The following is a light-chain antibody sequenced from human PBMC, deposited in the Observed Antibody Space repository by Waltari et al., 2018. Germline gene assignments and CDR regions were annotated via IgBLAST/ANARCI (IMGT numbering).Light chain of an antibody. Sequence: EVVLTQSPATLSLSPGERATLSCRASQSVDIYLAWYQQKPGQAPRLLIYDASNRATGIPARFIGSGSGTDFTLTISSLEPEDFAVYYCQQRKIWPPLTFGGGTKVEIK. J-gene: IGKJ4*01. V-gene: IGKV3-11*01. CDR1: QSVDIY. CDR3: QQRKIWPPLT. CDR2: DAS.